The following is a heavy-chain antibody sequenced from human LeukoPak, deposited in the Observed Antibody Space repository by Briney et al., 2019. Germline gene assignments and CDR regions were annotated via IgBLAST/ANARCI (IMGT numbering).Heavy chain of an antibody. V-gene: IGHV3-30-3*01. J-gene: IGHJ1*01. CDR1: GFTFSSYA. D-gene: IGHD6-19*01. Sequence: GGSLRLSCAASGFTFSSYAMHWVRQAPGKGLEWVAVISYDGSNKYYADSVKGRFTISRDNSKNTLYLQMNSLRAEDTAVYYCARDRKGPVYSSGWYAHWGQGTLVTVSS. CDR3: ARDRKGPVYSSGWYAH. CDR2: ISYDGSNK.